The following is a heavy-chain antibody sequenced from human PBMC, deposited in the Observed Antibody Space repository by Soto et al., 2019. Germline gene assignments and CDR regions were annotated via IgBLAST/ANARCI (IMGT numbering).Heavy chain of an antibody. CDR2: ISYDGSNK. J-gene: IGHJ5*01. CDR3: AKEPNSGYDFKYWFVY. D-gene: IGHD5-12*01. CDR1: GFTFSSYG. Sequence: QVQLVESGGGVVQPGRSLRLSCAASGFTFSSYGMHWVRQAPGKGLEWVAVISYDGSNKYYADSVKGRFTISRDNSKNTLYLQMNSLRAEDTAVYYCAKEPNSGYDFKYWFVYWGQGTLVTVSS. V-gene: IGHV3-30*18.